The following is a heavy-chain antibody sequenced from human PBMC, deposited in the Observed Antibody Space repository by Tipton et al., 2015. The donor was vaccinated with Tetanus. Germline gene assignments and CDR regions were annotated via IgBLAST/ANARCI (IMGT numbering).Heavy chain of an antibody. CDR3: ARDYPESQWLVQGFIDY. CDR1: GFTFSSYA. V-gene: IGHV3-30*04. CDR2: ISYDGSNK. D-gene: IGHD6-19*01. Sequence: SLRLSCAASGFTFSSYAMHWVRQAPGKGLEWVAVISYDGSNKYYADSVKGRFTISRDNSKNTLYLQMNSLRAEDTAVYYCARDYPESQWLVQGFIDYWGQGTLVTVSS. J-gene: IGHJ4*02.